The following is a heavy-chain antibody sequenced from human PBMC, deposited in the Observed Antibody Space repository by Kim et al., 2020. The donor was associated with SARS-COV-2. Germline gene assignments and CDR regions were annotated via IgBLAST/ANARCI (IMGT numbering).Heavy chain of an antibody. CDR2: T. Sequence: TYYADSEKGLFTISRDNSKNTLYLQMNSLRAEDTAVYYCAKVTVTTDFDIWGQGTMVTVSS. CDR3: AKVTVTTDFDI. J-gene: IGHJ3*02. D-gene: IGHD4-4*01. V-gene: IGHV3-23*01.